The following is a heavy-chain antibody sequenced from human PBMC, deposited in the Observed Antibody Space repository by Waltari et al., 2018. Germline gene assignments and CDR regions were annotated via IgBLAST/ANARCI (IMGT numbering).Heavy chain of an antibody. Sequence: EVQLVESGGGLVQPGGSLRLSCAASGFPLSSFWMNWVRQTPGKGREWVAGIKQDGSEKYYADSVKGRFTISRDNAKNSLYLQMNSLRAEDTAVYYCATSGWYCFDYWGQGTLVTVSS. CDR3: ATSGWYCFDY. D-gene: IGHD6-19*01. CDR2: IKQDGSEK. V-gene: IGHV3-7*01. CDR1: GFPLSSFW. J-gene: IGHJ4*02.